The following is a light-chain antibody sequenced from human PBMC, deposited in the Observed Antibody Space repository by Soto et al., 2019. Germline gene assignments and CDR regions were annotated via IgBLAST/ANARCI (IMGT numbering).Light chain of an antibody. Sequence: QSVLSQPPSVSGAPGRRVTISCTGSSSNIGAGYEVHWYQQFPRAAPKLLIFDNSNRPSGVPDRFSASQSGSSASLAIAGLQVEDEADYYCQSHDNSLGYIVFGGGTKVTVL. CDR2: DNS. V-gene: IGLV1-40*01. J-gene: IGLJ2*01. CDR1: SSNIGAGYE. CDR3: QSHDNSLGYIV.